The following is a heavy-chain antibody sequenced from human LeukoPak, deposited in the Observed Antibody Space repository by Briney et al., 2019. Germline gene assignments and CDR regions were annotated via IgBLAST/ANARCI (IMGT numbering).Heavy chain of an antibody. D-gene: IGHD2-15*01. J-gene: IGHJ3*02. CDR1: GFTFSSYA. CDR3: ARGLRGGSPADAFDI. V-gene: IGHV3-30-3*01. CDR2: ISYDGSNK. Sequence: PGGSLRLSCTASGFTFSSYAMHWVRQAPGKGLEWEAVISYDGSNKYYADSVKGRFTISRDNSKNTLYLQMNSLRAEDTAVYYCARGLRGGSPADAFDIWGQGTMVTVSS.